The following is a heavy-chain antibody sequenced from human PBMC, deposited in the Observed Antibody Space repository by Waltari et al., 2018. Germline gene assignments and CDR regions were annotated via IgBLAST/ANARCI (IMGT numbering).Heavy chain of an antibody. CDR2: ISAYNGNT. D-gene: IGHD6-13*01. CDR3: ARAPKYSSSWYGPPFDY. V-gene: IGHV1-18*01. CDR1: GYTFTSYG. J-gene: IGHJ4*02. Sequence: QVQLVQSGAEVKKPGDSVKVSCKAYGYTFTSYGISWVRQAPGQGLEWMGWISAYNGNTNYAQNLQGRVTMTTDTSTSTAYMELRSLRSDDTAVYYCARAPKYSSSWYGPPFDYWGQGTLVTVSS.